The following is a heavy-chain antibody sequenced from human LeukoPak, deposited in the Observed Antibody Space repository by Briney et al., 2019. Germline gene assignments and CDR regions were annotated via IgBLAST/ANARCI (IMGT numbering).Heavy chain of an antibody. D-gene: IGHD2-21*02. CDR1: GGSVSSGTDY. J-gene: IGHJ4*02. V-gene: IGHV4-61*02. CDR3: ARVPWGDYYFDY. CDR2: IYTSGDT. Sequence: SETLSLTCTVSGGSVSSGTDYWSWIRQPAGKGLEWIGRIYTSGDTNYHPSLKSRVTISIDTSKNHFSLRLSSVTAADTAVYYCARVPWGDYYFDYWGQGPLVTVSS.